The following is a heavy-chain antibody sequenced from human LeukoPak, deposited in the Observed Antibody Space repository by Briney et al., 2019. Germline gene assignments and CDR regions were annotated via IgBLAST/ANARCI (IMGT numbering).Heavy chain of an antibody. CDR1: GFTFSTST. D-gene: IGHD1-26*01. CDR2: ITGGSHYI. V-gene: IGHV3-21*01. J-gene: IGHJ4*02. CDR3: ARRGAGFDY. Sequence: GGSLRLSCAASGFTFSTSTMNRVRQAPGKGLEWVSYITGGSHYIYYADSVKGRFTISRDNAKNSLYLQMNNLRAEDTAVYYCARRGAGFDYWGLGTLVTVSS.